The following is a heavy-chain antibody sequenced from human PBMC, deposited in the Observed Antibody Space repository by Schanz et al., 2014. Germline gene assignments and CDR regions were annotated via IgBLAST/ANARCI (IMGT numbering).Heavy chain of an antibody. D-gene: IGHD3-10*01. Sequence: QVQLVESGGGVVQPGRSLRLSCAASGFSFSSYGMHWVRQAPGKGLEWVAVTSYDGSNKYYADSVKGRFTISRDNSKNTLYLQKNSLRAEDTAVYYCARLMVPGWFDPWGQGQLVTVSS. J-gene: IGHJ5*02. V-gene: IGHV3-30*03. CDR1: GFSFSSYG. CDR2: TSYDGSNK. CDR3: ARLMVPGWFDP.